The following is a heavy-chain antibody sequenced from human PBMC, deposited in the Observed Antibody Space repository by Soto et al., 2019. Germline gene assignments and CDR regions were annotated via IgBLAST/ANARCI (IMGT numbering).Heavy chain of an antibody. CDR2: IYYSGST. J-gene: IGHJ6*02. CDR3: ARETYYYYGMDV. V-gene: IGHV4-39*07. Sequence: SETLSLTCTVSGGSISSYYWGWIRQPPGKGLEWIGSIYYSGSTYYNPSLKSRVTISVDTSKNQFSLKLSSVTAADTAVYYCARETYYYYGMDVWGQGTTVTV. CDR1: GGSISSYY.